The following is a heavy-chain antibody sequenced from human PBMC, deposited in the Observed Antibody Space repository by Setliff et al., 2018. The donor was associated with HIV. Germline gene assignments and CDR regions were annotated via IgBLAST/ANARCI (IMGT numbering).Heavy chain of an antibody. V-gene: IGHV4-4*08. CDR1: GGSISSHY. D-gene: IGHD3-3*01. CDR2: IYTSGST. CDR3: AGSWSGYPLSFGY. Sequence: LSLTCTVSGGSISSHYWTWIRQPPGKGLEWIGRIYTSGSTNYNPSLKSRVTISVDTSKNQFSLKLSSVTAADTAVYYCAGSWSGYPLSFGYWGQGTLVTVSS. J-gene: IGHJ4*02.